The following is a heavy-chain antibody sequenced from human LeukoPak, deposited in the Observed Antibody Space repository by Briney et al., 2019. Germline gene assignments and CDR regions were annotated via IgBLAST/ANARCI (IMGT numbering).Heavy chain of an antibody. Sequence: PSETLSLTSAVYGGSFSGYYWSWIRQPPGKGLEWIGEINHSGSTNYNPSLKSRVTISVDTSKNQFSLKLSSVTAADTAVYYCARGSIEYYFDYWGQGTLVTVSS. CDR2: INHSGST. V-gene: IGHV4-34*01. J-gene: IGHJ4*02. CDR1: GGSFSGYY. CDR3: ARGSIEYYFDY.